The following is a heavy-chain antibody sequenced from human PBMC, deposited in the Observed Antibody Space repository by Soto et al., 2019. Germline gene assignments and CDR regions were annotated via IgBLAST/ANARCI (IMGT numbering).Heavy chain of an antibody. CDR2: IIPIFGTA. Sequence: GSSVKVSCKASGGTFSSYAISWVRQAPGQGLEWMGGIIPIFGTANYAQKFQGRVTITADKSTSTAYMELSSLRSEDTAVYYCASEPGIAAARALYYSYGMDVWGQGTTVTVS. CDR1: GGTFSSYA. J-gene: IGHJ6*02. V-gene: IGHV1-69*06. CDR3: ASEPGIAAARALYYSYGMDV. D-gene: IGHD6-13*01.